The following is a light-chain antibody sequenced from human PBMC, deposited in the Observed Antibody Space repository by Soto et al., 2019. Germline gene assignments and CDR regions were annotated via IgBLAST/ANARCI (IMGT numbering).Light chain of an antibody. Sequence: EIVLTQAPGTLSLSPGERATLSCRASQSGNSTYLAWYHHKPGQAPRLLIYGASSRASGIPDRFSGTGSGTDFTLTSRGLDPEDVPVYYWQKYGTSPPVYTFGQGTKLEIK. CDR2: GAS. CDR3: QKYGTSPPVYT. V-gene: IGKV3-20*01. J-gene: IGKJ2*01. CDR1: QSGNSTY.